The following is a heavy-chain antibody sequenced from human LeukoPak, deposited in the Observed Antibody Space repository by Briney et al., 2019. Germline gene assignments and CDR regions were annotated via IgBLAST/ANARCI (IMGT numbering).Heavy chain of an antibody. V-gene: IGHV3-23*01. D-gene: IGHD3-16*02. CDR1: GFTFSSYA. Sequence: GGSLRLSCAASGFTFSSYAMSWVRQAPGKGLEWVSAISGSGGSTYYADSVKGRFTISRDNSKNTLYLQMNSLRAEDTAVYYCAKDLARGGYSFGRVIVSDAFDIWGQGTMVTVSS. CDR3: AKDLARGGYSFGRVIVSDAFDI. CDR2: ISGSGGST. J-gene: IGHJ3*02.